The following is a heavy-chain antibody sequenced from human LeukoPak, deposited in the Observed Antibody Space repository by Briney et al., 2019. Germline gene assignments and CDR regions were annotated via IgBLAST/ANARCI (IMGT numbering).Heavy chain of an antibody. Sequence: WASVKVSCKASGYTFTSYGISWVRQAPGQGLEWIGWISAYNGNTNYTQKFQGRVTMTRDMSTSTDYMELSSLRSEDTAIYYCARDNSVGDNAWWFDPWGQGTLVTVSS. CDR2: ISAYNGNT. V-gene: IGHV1-18*01. D-gene: IGHD1-26*01. CDR3: ARDNSVGDNAWWFDP. J-gene: IGHJ5*02. CDR1: GYTFTSYG.